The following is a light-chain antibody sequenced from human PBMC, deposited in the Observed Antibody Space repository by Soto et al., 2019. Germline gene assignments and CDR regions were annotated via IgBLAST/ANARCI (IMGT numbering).Light chain of an antibody. CDR3: QSYHSGNVV. J-gene: IGLJ2*01. V-gene: IGLV6-57*04. Sequence: NFMLTQPHSVSEAPGKTVTISCTRSSGSIASNYVQWYQQRPGSAPTPVIYEDNERPSGVPDRFSGSIDRSSNSASLTISGLKTDDEADYYCQSYHSGNVVFGGGTQLTVL. CDR2: EDN. CDR1: SGSIASNY.